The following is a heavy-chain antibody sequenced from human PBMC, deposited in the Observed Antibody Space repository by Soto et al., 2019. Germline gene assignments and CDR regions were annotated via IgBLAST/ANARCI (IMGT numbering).Heavy chain of an antibody. V-gene: IGHV3-11*05. D-gene: IGHD5-18*01. CDR3: ATGGYNYGSDY. CDR1: GFTFEDYY. Sequence: VQLVESGGGLVEPGGSLRLSCAASGFTFEDYYMSWVRQAPGKGLEWVSFISSSATYTNYAESVKGRFTISRDNAKNSLLLQMNSLRAEDTAVYYCATGGYNYGSDYWGQGTLVTVSS. J-gene: IGHJ4*02. CDR2: ISSSATYT.